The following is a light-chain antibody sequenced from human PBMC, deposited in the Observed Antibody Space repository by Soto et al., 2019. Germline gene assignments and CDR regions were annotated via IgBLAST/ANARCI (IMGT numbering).Light chain of an antibody. CDR2: GAS. V-gene: IGKV3-20*01. J-gene: IGKJ4*01. CDR1: QSVSSSS. CDR3: QQYNSWPLT. Sequence: EIVLTQSPGTLSLSPGERATLSCRASQSVSSSSLAWYQQKPGQAPRLLIYGASSRATGIPDRFSGSGSGTEFTLTISSLQSEDFAVYYCQQYNSWPLTFGGGTKVDI.